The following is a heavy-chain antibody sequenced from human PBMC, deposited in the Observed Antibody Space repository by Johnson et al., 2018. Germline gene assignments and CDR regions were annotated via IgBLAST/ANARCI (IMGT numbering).Heavy chain of an antibody. Sequence: QVQLVESGGGVVQPGRSLRLSCAASGFTFSTSGMHWVRRAPGQGLEWVAIIWLDGSNRHYADSVKGRFTISRDNSKNTLYWEMNSLRAEDTALYYCARDAQENNQYNSFDYGGQGTVVIVSS. CDR3: ARDAQENNQYNSFDY. CDR2: IWLDGSNR. J-gene: IGHJ4*02. D-gene: IGHD1-14*01. CDR1: GFTFSTSG. V-gene: IGHV3-33*01.